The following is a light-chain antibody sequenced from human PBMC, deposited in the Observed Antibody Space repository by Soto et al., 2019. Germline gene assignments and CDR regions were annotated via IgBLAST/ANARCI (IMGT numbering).Light chain of an antibody. V-gene: IGKV3-11*01. CDR1: QSVSSY. CDR2: DAS. J-gene: IGKJ5*01. Sequence: EFVLTQSTGTLSLSPGERATLSCRASQSVSSYLAWYQQKPGQAPRLLIYDASNRATGIPAGFSGSGSGTDFTLTISSLEPEDFAVYYCQQRSNWPPITFGQGTRLEIK. CDR3: QQRSNWPPIT.